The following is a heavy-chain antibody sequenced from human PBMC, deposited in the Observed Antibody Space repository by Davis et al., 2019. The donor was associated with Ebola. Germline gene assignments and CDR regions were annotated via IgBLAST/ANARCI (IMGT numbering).Heavy chain of an antibody. D-gene: IGHD2-8*02. CDR1: GFTFSNYA. J-gene: IGHJ5*02. CDR2: ISYDGSNK. Sequence: PGGSLRLSCAASGFTFSNYAMHWVRQAPGKGLEWVALISYDGSNKHYVDSVKGRFTISRDNSKNTVFLQMNNLRPEDSAVYYCARIYHTNWWWFDPWGQGTLVTVSS. CDR3: ARIYHTNWWWFDP. V-gene: IGHV3-30-3*01.